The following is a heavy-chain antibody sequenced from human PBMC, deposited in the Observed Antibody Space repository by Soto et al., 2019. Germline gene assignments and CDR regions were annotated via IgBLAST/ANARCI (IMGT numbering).Heavy chain of an antibody. CDR3: ASGEAWGVLIAY. V-gene: IGHV4-31*03. CDR1: GASINSGGYY. CDR2: IYFSGNT. D-gene: IGHD2-21*01. Sequence: KSSETLSLTCTVSGASINSGGYYWNWVRLLPGRGLEWIGYIYFSGNTYYNPSLESRVTISLDTPQNQFSLKLNSVSAADTAVYYCASGEAWGVLIAYWGQGALVTVSS. J-gene: IGHJ4*02.